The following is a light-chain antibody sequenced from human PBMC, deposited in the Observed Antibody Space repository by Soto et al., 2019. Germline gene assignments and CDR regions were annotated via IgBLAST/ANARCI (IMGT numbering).Light chain of an antibody. CDR2: EVT. Sequence: QSVLTQPASVSGSPGQSITISCTGTSGDIGSYNRVSWYQQHPGKAPKLMIYEVTNRPSGLSNRFSGSKSGNTASLTISGLQAEDEAEYFCSSYSSTSTLYVFGTGTKVTVL. V-gene: IGLV2-14*01. CDR3: SSYSSTSTLYV. J-gene: IGLJ1*01. CDR1: SGDIGSYNR.